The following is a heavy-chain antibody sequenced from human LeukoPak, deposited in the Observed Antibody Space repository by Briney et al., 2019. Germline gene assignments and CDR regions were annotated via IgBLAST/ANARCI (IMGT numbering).Heavy chain of an antibody. J-gene: IGHJ4*02. CDR2: ISSDGGNT. V-gene: IGHV3-74*01. CDR3: AKRGDGGAWYDY. Sequence: PGGSLRLSRAVSGFTFSSYWLDWVRQVPGKGLVWVSRISSDGGNTAYADSVKGRFTISRDNAKNTMYLQMSSLRAEETAVYYCAKRGDGGAWYDYWGQGTLVIVSS. CDR1: GFTFSSYW. D-gene: IGHD6-19*01.